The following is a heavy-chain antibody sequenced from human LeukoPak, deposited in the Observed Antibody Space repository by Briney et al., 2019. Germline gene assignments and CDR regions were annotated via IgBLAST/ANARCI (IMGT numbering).Heavy chain of an antibody. CDR3: ARPHDYGDPHHDAFDI. J-gene: IGHJ3*02. D-gene: IGHD4-17*01. CDR2: IIPIFGTA. Sequence: SVKVSCKASGGTFSSYAISWVQQAPGQGLEWMGGIIPIFGTANYAQKFQGRVTITADESTSTAYMELSSLRSEDTAVYYCARPHDYGDPHHDAFDIWGQGTMVTVSS. CDR1: GGTFSSYA. V-gene: IGHV1-69*01.